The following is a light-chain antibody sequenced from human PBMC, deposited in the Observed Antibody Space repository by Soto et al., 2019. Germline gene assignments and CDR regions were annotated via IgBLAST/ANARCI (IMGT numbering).Light chain of an antibody. V-gene: IGLV2-14*01. CDR3: SSYTSSNTLV. CDR2: EVT. J-gene: IGLJ1*01. CDR1: SEDVGGYNY. Sequence: QSVLTQPASVSGSPGQSITMSCSGTSEDVGGYNYVSWYQHHPGKAPKLLIYEVTNRPSGLSDRFSGSKSGNTASLTISGLQAEDEADYYFSSYTSSNTLVFGTGTKVTVL.